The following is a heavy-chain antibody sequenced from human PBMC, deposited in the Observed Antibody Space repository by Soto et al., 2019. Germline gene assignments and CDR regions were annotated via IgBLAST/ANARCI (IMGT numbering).Heavy chain of an antibody. V-gene: IGHV4-59*01. J-gene: IGHJ6*02. Sequence: QVQLQESGPGLVKPSETLSLTCTVSGGSISSYYWSWIRQPPGKGLEWLGYIYYSGSTNYNPSLKSRVTISVDTAKNQFSLKPSTVTAADTAVYYCARDRVTATTTYYYYYGMDVWGQGTTVTGSS. CDR3: ARDRVTATTTYYYYYGMDV. CDR1: GGSISSYY. D-gene: IGHD1-1*01. CDR2: IYYSGST.